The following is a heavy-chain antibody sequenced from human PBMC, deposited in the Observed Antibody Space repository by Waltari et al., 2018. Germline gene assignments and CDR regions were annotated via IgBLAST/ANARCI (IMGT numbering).Heavy chain of an antibody. CDR2: INHSGST. CDR3: ARGRCFDP. CDR1: GFPFSSYG. Sequence: QVQLVESGGGVVQPGRSLRLSCAASGFPFSSYGMHWVRQAPGKGLEWIGEINHSGSTNYNPSLKSRVTISVDTSKNQFSLKLSSVTAADTAVYYCARGRCFDPWGQGTLVTVSS. J-gene: IGHJ5*02. V-gene: IGHV4-34*01.